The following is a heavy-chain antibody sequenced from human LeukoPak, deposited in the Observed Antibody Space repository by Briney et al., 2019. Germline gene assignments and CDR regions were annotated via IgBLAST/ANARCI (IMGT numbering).Heavy chain of an antibody. D-gene: IGHD6-25*01. CDR3: ARDPPGYDH. V-gene: IGHV3-30*04. J-gene: IGHJ5*02. CDR2: ISYDGSNK. CDR1: GFTFSSYA. Sequence: PGGSLRLSCAASGFTFSSYAMHWVRQAPGKGLEWVAVISYDGSNKYYADSVKGRFTISRDNSKNTLYLQMNSLRAEDTAVYYCARDPPGYDHWGQGTLVTVSS.